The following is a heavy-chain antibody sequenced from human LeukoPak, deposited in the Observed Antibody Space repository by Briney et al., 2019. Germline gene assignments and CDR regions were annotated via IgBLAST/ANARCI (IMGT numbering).Heavy chain of an antibody. CDR3: ATVVVVAATLGGGDYTTDY. J-gene: IGHJ4*02. Sequence: GGSLRLSCAASGFTFSSYWMSWVRQAPGKGLEWVANIKQDGSEKYYVDSVKGRFTISRDNAKNSLYLQMNSLRAEDTAVYYRATVVVVAATLGGGDYTTDYWGQGTLVTVSS. D-gene: IGHD2-15*01. V-gene: IGHV3-7*01. CDR1: GFTFSSYW. CDR2: IKQDGSEK.